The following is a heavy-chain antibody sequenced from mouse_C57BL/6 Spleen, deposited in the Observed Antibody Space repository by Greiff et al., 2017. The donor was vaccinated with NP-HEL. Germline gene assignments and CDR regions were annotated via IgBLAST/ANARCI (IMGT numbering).Heavy chain of an antibody. V-gene: IGHV3-6*01. Sequence: VQLQESGPGLVKPSQSLSLTCSVTGYSITSGYYWNWIRQFPGNKLEWMGYISYDGSNNYNPSLKNRISITRDTSKNQFFLKLNSVTTEDTATYYCAREGDYDVRGYFDVWGTGTTVTVSS. D-gene: IGHD2-3*01. CDR2: ISYDGSN. CDR1: GYSITSGYY. J-gene: IGHJ1*03. CDR3: AREGDYDVRGYFDV.